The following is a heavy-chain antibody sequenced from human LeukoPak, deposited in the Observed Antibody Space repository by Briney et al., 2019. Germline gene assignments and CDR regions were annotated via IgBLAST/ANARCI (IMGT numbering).Heavy chain of an antibody. CDR1: GYTFTSYY. J-gene: IGHJ3*02. Sequence: GASVKVSCKASGYTFTSYYMHWVRQAPGQGLEWMGIINPSGGSTSYAQKFQGRVTMTRDTSTSTVYMELSSLRSEDTAAYYCARDQVDIRDGSRYYDFWSGYYGVRYLTGAFDIWGQGTMVTVSS. V-gene: IGHV1-46*01. D-gene: IGHD3-3*01. CDR2: INPSGGST. CDR3: ARDQVDIRDGSRYYDFWSGYYGVRYLTGAFDI.